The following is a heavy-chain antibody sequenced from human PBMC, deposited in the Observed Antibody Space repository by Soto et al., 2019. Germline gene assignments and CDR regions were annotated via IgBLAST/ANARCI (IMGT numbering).Heavy chain of an antibody. Sequence: GGSLRLSXTVSGFTFGDYAMSWFRQAPGKGLEWVGFIRSKAYGGTTDYAASAKGRFTISRDDSKSIAYLQMNSLKAEDTAVYYCTRAPRYFDPRYYYYMDVWGRGTTVTVSS. CDR3: TRAPRYFDPRYYYYMDV. CDR1: GFTFGDYA. CDR2: IRSKAYGGTT. J-gene: IGHJ6*03. V-gene: IGHV3-49*03. D-gene: IGHD3-9*01.